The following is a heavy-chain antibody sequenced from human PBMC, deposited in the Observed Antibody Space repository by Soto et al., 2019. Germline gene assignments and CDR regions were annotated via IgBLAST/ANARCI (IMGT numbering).Heavy chain of an antibody. CDR2: ISYDGSNK. CDR3: AKDISDEWFGELFATQYDY. D-gene: IGHD3-10*01. J-gene: IGHJ4*02. CDR1: GFPFSSYG. Sequence: GGSLILSCAASGFPFSSYGMHWVRQAPGKGLEWVAVISYDGSNKYYADSVKGRFTISRDNSKNTLYLQMNSLRAEDTAVYYCAKDISDEWFGELFATQYDYWGQGTLVTVSS. V-gene: IGHV3-30*18.